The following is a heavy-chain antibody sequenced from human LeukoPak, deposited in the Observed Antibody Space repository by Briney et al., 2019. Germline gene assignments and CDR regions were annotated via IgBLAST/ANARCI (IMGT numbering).Heavy chain of an antibody. J-gene: IGHJ4*02. Sequence: PGRSLRLSCAASGFTFSSYAMHWVRQAPGKGLEWVAVIPYDGSNKYYADSVKGRFTISRDNSKNTLYLQMNSLRAEDTAVYYCAKDRDRNYAGYFDFWGLGTLVTVSS. D-gene: IGHD5-24*01. CDR2: IPYDGSNK. CDR3: AKDRDRNYAGYFDF. V-gene: IGHV3-30*04. CDR1: GFTFSSYA.